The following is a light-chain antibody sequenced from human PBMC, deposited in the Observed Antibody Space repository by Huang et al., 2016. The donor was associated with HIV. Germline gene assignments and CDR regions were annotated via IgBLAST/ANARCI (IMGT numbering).Light chain of an antibody. Sequence: EIVLPQSPVTLSRSPGQRATLSCRASQSVDTYFAWYQQKPGQAPRLLIYDASNRATGIPARFSGSGCGTDFTLTISSLEPDDFVLYFCQQRGTWPPTFGGGTTMEIK. V-gene: IGKV3-11*01. J-gene: IGKJ4*01. CDR3: QQRGTWPPT. CDR1: QSVDTY. CDR2: DAS.